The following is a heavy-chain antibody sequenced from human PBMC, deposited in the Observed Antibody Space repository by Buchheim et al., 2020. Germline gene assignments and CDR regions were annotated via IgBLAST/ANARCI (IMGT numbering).Heavy chain of an antibody. D-gene: IGHD3-22*01. Sequence: QVKLVESGGGLVKPGGSLRLSCAASGFTFTDYYMSWLRQATGKGLEWLAYISSGSTYITYADSVKGRFTISREHAKHSQYLQMNSLRAEDTAIYYCARDSSGRPLDHWGQGTL. CDR2: ISSGSTYI. CDR1: GFTFTDYY. J-gene: IGHJ4*02. CDR3: ARDSSGRPLDH. V-gene: IGHV3-11*05.